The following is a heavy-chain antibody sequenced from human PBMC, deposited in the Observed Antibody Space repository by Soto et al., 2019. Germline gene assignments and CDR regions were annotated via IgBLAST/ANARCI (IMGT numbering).Heavy chain of an antibody. CDR3: ASPTGTIGAFDI. CDR2: INSDGSST. Sequence: PGGSLRLSCAASGFTFSSYAMSWVRQAPGKGLEWVSAINSDGSSTSYADSVKGRFTISRDNAKNTLYLQMNSLRAEDTAVYYCASPTGTIGAFDIWGQGTMVTVSS. V-gene: IGHV3-74*01. CDR1: GFTFSSYA. D-gene: IGHD1-7*01. J-gene: IGHJ3*02.